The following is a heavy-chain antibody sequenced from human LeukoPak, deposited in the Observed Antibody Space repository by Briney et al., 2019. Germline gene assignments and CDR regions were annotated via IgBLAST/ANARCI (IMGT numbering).Heavy chain of an antibody. Sequence: GSLRLSCAASGFTFSSYSMNWIRQPPGKGLEWIGEINHSGSTNYNPSLKSRVTISVDTSKNQFSLKLSSVTAADTAVYYCARSWLRSGYYFDYWGQGTLVTVSS. CDR2: INHSGST. CDR3: ARSWLRSGYYFDY. V-gene: IGHV4-34*01. D-gene: IGHD5-12*01. J-gene: IGHJ4*02. CDR1: GFTFSSYS.